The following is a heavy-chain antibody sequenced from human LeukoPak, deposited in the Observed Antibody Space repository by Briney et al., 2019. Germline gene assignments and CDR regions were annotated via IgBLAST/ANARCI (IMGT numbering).Heavy chain of an antibody. Sequence: SETLSLTCTGSGGSISSYYWSWIRQPPGKGLEWIGYIYYSGSTNYNPSLKSRVTISVDTSKNQFSLKLSSVTAADTAVYYCARALQYYDILTGYPGMDVWGQGTTVTVSS. CDR1: GGSISSYY. V-gene: IGHV4-59*01. J-gene: IGHJ6*02. CDR3: ARALQYYDILTGYPGMDV. D-gene: IGHD3-9*01. CDR2: IYYSGST.